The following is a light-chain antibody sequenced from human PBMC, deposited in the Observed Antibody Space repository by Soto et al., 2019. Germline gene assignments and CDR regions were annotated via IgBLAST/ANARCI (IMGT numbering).Light chain of an antibody. Sequence: QSALTQPASVSGSPGQSLTISCTGTSSDVGGYNYVSWYQQHPGKAPKLMIYEVSNRPSGVSNRFSGSKSGNTASLTISGLQAEDEADYYCSSYTSSSTRVFGTGTKVTVL. V-gene: IGLV2-14*01. CDR1: SSDVGGYNY. CDR2: EVS. CDR3: SSYTSSSTRV. J-gene: IGLJ1*01.